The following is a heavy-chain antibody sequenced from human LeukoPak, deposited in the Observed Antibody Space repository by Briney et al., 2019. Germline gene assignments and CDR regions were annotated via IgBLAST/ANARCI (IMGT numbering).Heavy chain of an antibody. J-gene: IGHJ4*02. Sequence: GGSLRLSCAASGFTFSSYSMNWVRQAPGKGLEWVSSISSSSSYIYYADSVKGRFTISRDNAKNSLYLQMNSLRAEDTAVYYCARGRAAVAGTGLYLDYWGQGTLVTVSS. D-gene: IGHD6-19*01. CDR1: GFTFSSYS. CDR2: ISSSSSYI. CDR3: ARGRAAVAGTGLYLDY. V-gene: IGHV3-21*01.